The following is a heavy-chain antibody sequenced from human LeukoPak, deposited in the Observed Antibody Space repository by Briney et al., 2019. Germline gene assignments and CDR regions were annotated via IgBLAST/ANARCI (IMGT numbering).Heavy chain of an antibody. CDR2: INPNSGGT. J-gene: IGHJ6*04. CDR3: ARGSIAAAGTNYGMDV. V-gene: IGHV1-2*04. Sequence: ASVKVSCKASGYTFTGYYMHWVRQAPGQGLEWMGWINPNSGGTNYAQKFQGWVTMTRDTSISTAYMELSRLRSDDTAGYYFARGSIAAAGTNYGMDVWGKGTTVTVSS. D-gene: IGHD6-13*01. CDR1: GYTFTGYY.